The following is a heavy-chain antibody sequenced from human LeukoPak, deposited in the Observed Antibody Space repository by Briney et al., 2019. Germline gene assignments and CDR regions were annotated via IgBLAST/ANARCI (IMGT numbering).Heavy chain of an antibody. CDR2: ISAYNGNT. Sequence: ASVKVSCQASGYTFTSYGISWVRQAPGQGLEWMGWISAYNGNTNYAQKLQGRFTMTIDTSTSTAYMELRSLRSDDTAVYYCARDREGSYSNWGQGTLVTVSS. V-gene: IGHV1-18*01. CDR3: ARDREGSYSN. D-gene: IGHD1-26*01. J-gene: IGHJ4*02. CDR1: GYTFTSYG.